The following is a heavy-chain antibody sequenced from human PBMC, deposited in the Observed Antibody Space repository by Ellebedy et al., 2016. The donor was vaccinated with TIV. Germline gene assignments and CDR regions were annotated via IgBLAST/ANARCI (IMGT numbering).Heavy chain of an antibody. J-gene: IGHJ4*02. CDR1: GFTVSNNF. V-gene: IGHV3-53*01. CDR2: FYSVGST. Sequence: PGGSLRLSCAASGFTVSNNFMTWVRQVPGKGLEWVSLFYSVGSTLYADSVKGRFTISRDNSRNTLYLQMNNLRVDDTAVYYCARKTDTTRSGDFWGQGTLVTVS. CDR3: ARKTDTTRSGDF. D-gene: IGHD5-18*01.